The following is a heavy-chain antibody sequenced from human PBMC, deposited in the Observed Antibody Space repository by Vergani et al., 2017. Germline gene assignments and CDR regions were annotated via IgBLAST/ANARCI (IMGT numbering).Heavy chain of an antibody. CDR3: VKDAGSCENFFDS. CDR1: GFTFSTYA. CDR2: LTGGGGST. Sequence: EVQLLESGGSLKQPGGSVRLSCAASGFTFSTYAMHWVRQDPGKGLEWVSALTGGGGSTYYADSFKGRFIISRDTSRDTLYLEMNSLRPEDTATYYCVKDAGSCENFFDSWGQGTLVTVSS. V-gene: IGHV3-23*01. J-gene: IGHJ4*02. D-gene: IGHD1-26*01.